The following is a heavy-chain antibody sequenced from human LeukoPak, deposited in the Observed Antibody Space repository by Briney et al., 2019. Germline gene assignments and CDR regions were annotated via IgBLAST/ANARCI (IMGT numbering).Heavy chain of an antibody. Sequence: PGGSLRLSCAASGFSFGTHGMSWVRQGPGKGLEWVSALDGSGASIYYADSVMGRFTISRGNSKNTLFLQMNSLRAEDTAVYYCAKDSPILTVWGQGTMVTVSS. V-gene: IGHV3-23*01. J-gene: IGHJ3*01. CDR1: GFSFGTHG. CDR3: AKDSPILTV. CDR2: LDGSGASI. D-gene: IGHD3-9*01.